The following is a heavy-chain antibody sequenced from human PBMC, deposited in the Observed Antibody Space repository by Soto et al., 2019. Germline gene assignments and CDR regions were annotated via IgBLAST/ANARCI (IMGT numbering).Heavy chain of an antibody. D-gene: IGHD6-19*01. CDR2: FDPEDDET. V-gene: IGHV1-24*01. J-gene: IGHJ4*02. CDR3: ATYLFTSGSFDF. CDR1: GYTLTELS. Sequence: ASVKVSCKVSGYTLTELSMHWVRQAPGKGLEWMGGFDPEDDETIYAQNFQGRVTMTEDTSTDTAYMGLSSLRSEDTAVYYCATYLFTSGSFDFWGQGTLVTVSS.